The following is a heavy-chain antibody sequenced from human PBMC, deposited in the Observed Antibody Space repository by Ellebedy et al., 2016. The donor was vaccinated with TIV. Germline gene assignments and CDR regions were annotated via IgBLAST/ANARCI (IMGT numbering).Heavy chain of an antibody. Sequence: ASVKVSXXASGYTFTSYDINWVRQATGQGLEWMGWMNPNSGNTGYAQKFQGRVTMTRNTSISTAYMELSSLRSEDTAVYYCARGVMITFGGVLGYWGQGTLVTVSS. CDR3: ARGVMITFGGVLGY. CDR1: GYTFTSYD. V-gene: IGHV1-8*01. J-gene: IGHJ4*02. CDR2: MNPNSGNT. D-gene: IGHD3-16*01.